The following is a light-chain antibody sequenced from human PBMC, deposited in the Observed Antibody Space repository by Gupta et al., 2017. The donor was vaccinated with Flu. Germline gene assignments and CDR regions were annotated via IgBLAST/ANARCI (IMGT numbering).Light chain of an antibody. CDR2: EVN. J-gene: IGLJ3*02. Sequence: GISTDVSTHNYVPWYQHYPGKAPKVLIYEVNNRPSGISDRFSGSKSGSTASLTISGLRPDDEADYFCSSYTMNILVFGGGTKVTVL. V-gene: IGLV2-14*01. CDR3: SSYTMNILV. CDR1: STDVSTHNY.